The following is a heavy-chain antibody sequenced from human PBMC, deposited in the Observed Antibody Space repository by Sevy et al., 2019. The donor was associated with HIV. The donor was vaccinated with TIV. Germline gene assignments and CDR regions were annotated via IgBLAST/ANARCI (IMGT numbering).Heavy chain of an antibody. J-gene: IGHJ4*02. V-gene: IGHV1-8*01. D-gene: IGHD2-15*01. CDR3: ARGCTRISQVLPVY. CDR2: MNPNSGDN. Sequence: ASVKVSCQTSGYAFSNYEINWVRQATAKRLEWMGRMNPNSGDNSYLQKFQGRVTMTSDTPTSTVYMELSGLGCEDTAVYFCARGCTRISQVLPVYWGQGTLVTVSS. CDR1: GYAFSNYE.